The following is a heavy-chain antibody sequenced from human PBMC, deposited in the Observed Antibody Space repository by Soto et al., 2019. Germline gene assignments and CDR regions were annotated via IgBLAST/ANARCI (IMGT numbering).Heavy chain of an antibody. CDR3: ARHPTALVTGGFDY. CDR1: GDSISSRTHY. V-gene: IGHV4-39*01. CDR2: VSYSGST. J-gene: IGHJ4*02. Sequence: PSETLSLTCTVSGDSISSRTHYWGWFRQPPGKGLEWIGSVSYSGSTYYSPSLKSRLTISVDTSKNQFSPKLSSVTAADTSVYYCARHPTALVTGGFDYLGQGALVT. D-gene: IGHD5-18*01.